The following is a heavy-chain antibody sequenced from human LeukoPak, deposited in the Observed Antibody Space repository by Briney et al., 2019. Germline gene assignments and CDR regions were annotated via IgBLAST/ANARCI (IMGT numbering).Heavy chain of an antibody. CDR2: ISTDGYTT. J-gene: IGHJ4*02. Sequence: PGGSLRLSCAASGLAFSAYKMHWGRQATRKGLVWVSRISTDGYTTDYADFVQGRFTASRDNTKNTWSLEMNSLRAEDTAVYYCVVGGSPGYWGQGTLVTVSS. CDR1: GLAFSAYK. CDR3: VVGGSPGY. D-gene: IGHD2-15*01. V-gene: IGHV3-74*01.